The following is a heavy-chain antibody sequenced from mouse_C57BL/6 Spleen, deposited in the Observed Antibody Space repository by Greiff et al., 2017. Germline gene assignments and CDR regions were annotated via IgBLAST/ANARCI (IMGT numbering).Heavy chain of an antibody. CDR2: INPNNGGT. CDR3: ARSTNWDNFDY. J-gene: IGHJ2*01. CDR1: GYTFTDYY. D-gene: IGHD4-1*01. Sequence: EVQLQQSGPELVKPGASVKISCKASGYTFTDYYMNWVKQSHGKSLEWIGDINPNNGGTSYNQKFKSKATLTVDKSSSTAYMELRSLTSEDSAVYYCARSTNWDNFDYWGQGTTLTVSS. V-gene: IGHV1-26*01.